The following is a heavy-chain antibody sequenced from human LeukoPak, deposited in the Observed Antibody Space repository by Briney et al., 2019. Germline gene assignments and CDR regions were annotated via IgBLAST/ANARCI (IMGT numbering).Heavy chain of an antibody. J-gene: IGHJ4*02. CDR3: ARGGCSSTSCFPDY. Sequence: PGGSLRLSCAASGFTFSSYWMHWVRHAPGKGLVWVSRINSDGSSITYADSVKGRFTISRDNAKNTLYVQINSRSAEDTAVYYCARGGCSSTSCFPDYWGQGTLVTGSS. V-gene: IGHV3-74*01. CDR2: INSDGSSI. CDR1: GFTFSSYW. D-gene: IGHD2-2*01.